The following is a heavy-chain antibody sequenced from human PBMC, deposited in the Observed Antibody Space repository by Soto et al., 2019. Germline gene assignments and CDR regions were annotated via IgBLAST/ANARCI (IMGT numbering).Heavy chain of an antibody. CDR3: ARQDYYGSGSYQSGYYYYGMDV. V-gene: IGHV5-51*01. CDR1: GYSFTSYW. J-gene: IGHJ6*02. Sequence: GESLKISCKGSGYSFTSYWIGWVRQMPGKGLEWMGIIYPGDSDTRYSPSFQGQVTISADKSISTAYLQWSSLKASDTAMYYCARQDYYGSGSYQSGYYYYGMDVWGQGTTVTVSS. D-gene: IGHD3-10*01. CDR2: IYPGDSDT.